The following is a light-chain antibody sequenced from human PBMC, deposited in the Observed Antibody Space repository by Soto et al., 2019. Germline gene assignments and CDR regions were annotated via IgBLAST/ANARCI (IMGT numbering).Light chain of an antibody. J-gene: IGKJ1*01. CDR2: GAS. Sequence: IQMTQSPSSLSASVGDRVTISCRASQGIRSDLAWYQQKPGKVPKLLIYGASKLESGVPSRFSGSGFGTDFTLTITSLQPEDFATYYCLPDSNFPGAFGQGTKVEIK. CDR3: LPDSNFPGA. V-gene: IGKV1-6*01. CDR1: QGIRSD.